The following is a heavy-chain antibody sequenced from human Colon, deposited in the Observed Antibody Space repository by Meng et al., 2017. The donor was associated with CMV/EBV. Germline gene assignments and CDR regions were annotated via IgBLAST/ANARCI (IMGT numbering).Heavy chain of an antibody. CDR2: VIPILGIA. J-gene: IGHJ5*02. V-gene: IGHV1-69*02. Sequence: SVKVSCKASGGTFSSYTIGWVRQAPGQGLEWMGRVIPILGIANYAQKFQGRVTITADKSTSTAYMELSSLRSEDTAVYYCASSYYDFWSGYYKGDPLNWFDPWGQGTLVTVSS. D-gene: IGHD3-3*01. CDR3: ASSYYDFWSGYYKGDPLNWFDP. CDR1: GGTFSSYT.